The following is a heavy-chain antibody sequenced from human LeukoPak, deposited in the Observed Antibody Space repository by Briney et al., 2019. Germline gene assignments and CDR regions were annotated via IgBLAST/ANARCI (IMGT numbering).Heavy chain of an antibody. D-gene: IGHD6-19*01. CDR1: GGSLSSYY. Sequence: SETLSLTCTVSGGSLSSYYWTWVRQTPGRGREWIGQIYNSESNSNKHSLKSRVTISVDTSKNQFTLKVSSVTAADTAVYYCARNTSVAGDAFDIWGQGTMVIVSS. J-gene: IGHJ3*02. CDR3: ARNTSVAGDAFDI. V-gene: IGHV4-59*01. CDR2: IYNSESN.